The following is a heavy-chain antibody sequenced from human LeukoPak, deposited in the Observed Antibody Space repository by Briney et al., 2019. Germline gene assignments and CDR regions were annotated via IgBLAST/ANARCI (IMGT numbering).Heavy chain of an antibody. V-gene: IGHV6-1*01. CDR2: TYYRSKWHN. J-gene: IGHJ4*02. Sequence: SQTLSLTCAISGDSVSSNSGVWNWIRQSPSRGLEWLGRTYYRSKWHNEYAESVKSRISINPDTSKNQFSLQLNSVTPEDTAVYYCAKVAAAGKYFDYWGQGTLVTVSS. CDR3: AKVAAAGKYFDY. D-gene: IGHD6-13*01. CDR1: GDSVSSNSGV.